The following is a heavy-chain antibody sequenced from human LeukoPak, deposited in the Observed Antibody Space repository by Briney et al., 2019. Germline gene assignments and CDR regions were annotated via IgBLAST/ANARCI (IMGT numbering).Heavy chain of an antibody. D-gene: IGHD6-6*01. Sequence: SETLSLTCSVSGDSINNYYWSWIRQPPGKGPEWIGYIFYTGSTNYNPSLKSRVTISVDTSKNQFSLKLSSVTAADTAVYYCARGSSSSSYYYYYMDVWGKGTTVTVSS. CDR2: IFYTGST. CDR1: GDSINNYY. J-gene: IGHJ6*03. CDR3: ARGSSSSSYYYYYMDV. V-gene: IGHV4-59*12.